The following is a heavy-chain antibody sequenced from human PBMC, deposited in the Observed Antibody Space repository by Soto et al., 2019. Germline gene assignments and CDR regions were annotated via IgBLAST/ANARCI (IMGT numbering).Heavy chain of an antibody. CDR2: ISHGGSP. J-gene: IGHJ6*02. Sequence: QLKLQESGSGVVKPSQTLSLTCAVSGGAVSSGVFSWNCIRQPPGQGLEWIGYISHGGSPHYTPSLRGRVSISVDRSTNVIALNLTSMTPADTAVYFCARGHSYYAMDVWGQGTTVTVSS. V-gene: IGHV4-30-2*01. CDR3: ARGHSYYAMDV. CDR1: GGAVSSGVFS.